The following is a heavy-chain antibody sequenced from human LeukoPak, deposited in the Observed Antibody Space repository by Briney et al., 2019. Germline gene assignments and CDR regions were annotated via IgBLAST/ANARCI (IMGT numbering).Heavy chain of an antibody. V-gene: IGHV3-48*01. CDR1: GFTFSSYS. D-gene: IGHD6-19*01. CDR3: AREARGLSGWYGGVGY. CDR2: ISSSSSTI. Sequence: GGSLRLSCAASGFTFSSYSMNWVRQAPGKGLEWVSYISSSSSTIYYADSVKGRFTISRDNAKNSLYLQMNSLRAEDTAVYYCAREARGLSGWYGGVGYWGQGTLVTVSS. J-gene: IGHJ4*02.